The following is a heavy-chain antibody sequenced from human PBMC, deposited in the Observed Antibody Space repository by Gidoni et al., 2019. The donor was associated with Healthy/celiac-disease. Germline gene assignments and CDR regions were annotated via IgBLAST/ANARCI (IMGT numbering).Heavy chain of an antibody. CDR3: ARGGSTLLFDY. V-gene: IGHV4-59*01. CDR2: IYYSGST. D-gene: IGHD3-16*01. J-gene: IGHJ4*02. Sequence: QVQLQESGPGLVKPSETLSLTCTVSGGSISSSYWSWIRQPPGKGLEWIGYIYYSGSTNYNPSLKSRVTISVDTSKNQFSLKLSSVTAADTAVYYCARGGSTLLFDYWGQGTLVTVSS. CDR1: GGSISSSY.